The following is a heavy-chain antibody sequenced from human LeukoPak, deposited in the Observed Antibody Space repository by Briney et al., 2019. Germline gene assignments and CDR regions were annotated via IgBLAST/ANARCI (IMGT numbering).Heavy chain of an antibody. CDR1: GYTFTGYY. V-gene: IGHV1-2*02. CDR2: INPNSSGT. J-gene: IGHJ3*02. CDR3: ARPRYSGYVHAFDI. Sequence: ASVKVSCKASGYTFTGYYMHWVRQAPGQGLEWMGWINPNSSGTNYAQKFQGRVTMTRDTSISTAYMELSRLRSDDTAVYYCARPRYSGYVHAFDIWGQGTMVTVSS. D-gene: IGHD5-12*01.